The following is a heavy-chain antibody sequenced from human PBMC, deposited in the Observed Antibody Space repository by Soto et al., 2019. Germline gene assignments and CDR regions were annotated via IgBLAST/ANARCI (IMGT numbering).Heavy chain of an antibody. Sequence: GGSLRHSCASSGFAFIRAWLNWARQAPGKGLEWVGRIKSKSDGETTDIAASVKGRFTISRDDSTNTLFLQMNSLKTEDTAVYYCTTDWPRYDIFTHYSWGQGTLVTVS. D-gene: IGHD3-9*01. CDR3: TTDWPRYDIFTHYS. CDR2: IKSKSDGETT. V-gene: IGHV3-15*07. J-gene: IGHJ1*01. CDR1: GFAFIRAW.